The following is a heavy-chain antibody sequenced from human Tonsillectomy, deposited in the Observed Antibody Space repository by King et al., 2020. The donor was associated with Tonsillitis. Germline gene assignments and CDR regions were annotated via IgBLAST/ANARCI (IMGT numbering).Heavy chain of an antibody. CDR3: AKGVTTHYYYGMDV. V-gene: IGHV3-30*02. CDR2: LWYDGINK. CDR1: GFTFSTYG. D-gene: IGHD4-17*01. J-gene: IGHJ6*02. Sequence: VQLVESGGGVVQPGGSLRLSCAASGFTFSTYGMHWVRQAPGKGLEGVAFLWYDGINKYYADSVKGRFTISRDNSKNTLYLQMNSLRGEDTAVYYCAKGVTTHYYYGMDVWGQGTTVTVSS.